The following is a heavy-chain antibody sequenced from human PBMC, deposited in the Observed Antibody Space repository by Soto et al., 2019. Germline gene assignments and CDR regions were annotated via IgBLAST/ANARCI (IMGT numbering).Heavy chain of an antibody. V-gene: IGHV3-33*01. J-gene: IGHJ4*02. D-gene: IGHD2-21*01. CDR2: IWYDGSNK. CDR1: GFTFSSYG. Sequence: GGSLRLSCAASGFTFSSYGMHWVRQAPGKGLEWVAVIWYDGSNKYYADSVKGRFTISRDNSKNTLYLQMNSLRAEDTAVYYCVRDLFPYYFDYWGQGTLVTVSS. CDR3: VRDLFPYYFDY.